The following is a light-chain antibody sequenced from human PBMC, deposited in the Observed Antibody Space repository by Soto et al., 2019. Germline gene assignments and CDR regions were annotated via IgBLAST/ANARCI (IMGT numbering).Light chain of an antibody. CDR1: QSVSTN. CDR3: QQYSDWLRT. CDR2: DAS. V-gene: IGKV3-15*01. Sequence: EIVMTQSPDTLSVSPGERATLSCRASQSVSTNLAWYQQKHGQAPRLLLYDASTRATGIPARFSGSWSGTEFTLTISSLQSEDFAVYYCQQYSDWLRTFGQGAKGEI. J-gene: IGKJ1*01.